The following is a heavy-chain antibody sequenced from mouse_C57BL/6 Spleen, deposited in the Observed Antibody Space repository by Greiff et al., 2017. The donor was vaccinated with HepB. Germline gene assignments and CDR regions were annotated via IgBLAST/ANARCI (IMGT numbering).Heavy chain of an antibody. CDR1: GYTFTSYW. J-gene: IGHJ4*01. V-gene: IGHV1-52*01. CDR3: ARSNDGYYGGKAMDY. Sequence: QVQLQQPGAELVRPGSSVKLSCKASGYTFTSYWMHWVKQRPIQGLEWIGNIDPSDSETHYNQKFKDKATLTVDKSSSTAYMQLSSLTSEDSAVYYFARSNDGYYGGKAMDYWGQGTSVTVSS. CDR2: IDPSDSET. D-gene: IGHD2-3*01.